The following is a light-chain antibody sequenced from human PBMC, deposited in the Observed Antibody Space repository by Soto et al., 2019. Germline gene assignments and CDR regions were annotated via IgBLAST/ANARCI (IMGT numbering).Light chain of an antibody. CDR3: QQRSSWSPWWT. CDR2: DMS. Sequence: EIVLTQSPATLSFSPGERATLSCRASQSVTSYLAWYQQKPGQAPGLLIYDMSNRATGIPARFSASGSGTDVTLTISSRETEDFAVYYCQQRSSWSPWWTFGQGTKLEIK. J-gene: IGKJ2*02. V-gene: IGKV3-11*01. CDR1: QSVTSY.